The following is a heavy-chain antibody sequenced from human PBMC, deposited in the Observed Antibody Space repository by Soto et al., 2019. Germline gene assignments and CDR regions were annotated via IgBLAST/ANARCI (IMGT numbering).Heavy chain of an antibody. CDR1: GFDFSTSW. V-gene: IGHV5-51*01. J-gene: IGHJ4*01. D-gene: IGHD1-7*01. CDR3: AKGTTVTTYRDYFFDF. CDR2: IFPYDSDA. Sequence: CQFSGFDFSTSWIGWVRQKPGKGLEYMGIIFPYDSDARYSPSFQDQVILSVDKSISTAFLQLNGLKASDTAMYYCAKGTTVTTYRDYFFDFWGQGTLVTVSS.